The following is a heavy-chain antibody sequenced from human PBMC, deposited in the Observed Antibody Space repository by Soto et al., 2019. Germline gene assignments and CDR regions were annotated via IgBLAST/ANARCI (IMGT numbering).Heavy chain of an antibody. CDR2: FGDGAGST. CDR1: GFTFSRYD. V-gene: IGHV3-23*01. Sequence: GGSLRLSCAASGFTFSRYDVSWVRQAPGKGLEWVSSFGDGAGSTYYADSVKGRFTISTDKSKNTLYLQMNSLRAEDTAVYFCARNSGYCSGVTCYSGGRSGDYWGLGTLVTVSS. D-gene: IGHD2-15*01. CDR3: ARNSGYCSGVTCYSGGRSGDY. J-gene: IGHJ4*02.